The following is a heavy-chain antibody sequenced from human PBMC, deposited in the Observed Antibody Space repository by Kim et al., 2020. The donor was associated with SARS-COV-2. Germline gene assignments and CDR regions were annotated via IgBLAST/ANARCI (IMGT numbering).Heavy chain of an antibody. D-gene: IGHD5-12*01. V-gene: IGHV3-23*01. Sequence: GGSLRLSCAASGFTFSSYAMSWVRQAPGKGLEWVSAISGSGGSTYYADSVKGRFTISRDNSKNTLYLQMNSLRAEDMAVYYCAKDGGYDSHAFDIWGQGTMVTVSS. CDR3: AKDGGYDSHAFDI. CDR1: GFTFSSYA. J-gene: IGHJ3*02. CDR2: ISGSGGST.